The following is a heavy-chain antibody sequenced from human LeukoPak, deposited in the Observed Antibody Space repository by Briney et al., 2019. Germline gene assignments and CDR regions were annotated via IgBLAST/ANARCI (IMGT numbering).Heavy chain of an antibody. CDR3: ATSTPSYYYDSSGSE. J-gene: IGHJ4*02. D-gene: IGHD3-22*01. CDR2: IYYSGST. V-gene: IGHV4-39*07. CDR1: GGSISSSSYY. Sequence: PSETLSLTCTVSGGSISSSSYYWGWIRQPPGKGLEWIGSIYYSGSTYCNPSLKSRVTISVDTSKNQFSLKLSSVTAADTAVYYCATSTPSYYYDSSGSEWGQGTLVTVSS.